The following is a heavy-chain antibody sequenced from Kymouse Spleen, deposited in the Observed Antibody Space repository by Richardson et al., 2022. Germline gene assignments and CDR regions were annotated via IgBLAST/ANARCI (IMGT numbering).Heavy chain of an antibody. D-gene: IGHD6-13*01. CDR2: ISGSGGST. Sequence: EVQLVESGGGLVQPGGSLRLSCAASGFTFSSYAMSWVRQAPGKGLEWVSAISGSGGSTYYADSVKGRFTISRDNSKNTLYLQMNSLRAEDTAVYYCAKRGIAAADYYYYGMDVWGQGTTVTVSS. J-gene: IGHJ6*02. V-gene: IGHV3-23*04. CDR1: GFTFSSYA. CDR3: AKRGIAAADYYYYGMDV.